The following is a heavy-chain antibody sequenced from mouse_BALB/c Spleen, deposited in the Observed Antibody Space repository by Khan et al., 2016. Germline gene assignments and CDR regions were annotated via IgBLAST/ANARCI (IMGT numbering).Heavy chain of an antibody. D-gene: IGHD1-1*01. Sequence: QIQLVQSGPELKKPGKTVKISCKASGYTFTNYGMNWVKQAPGKGLKWMGWINTYSGESTYADDFKGRFAFYLETSDNNAYLQINNLKNEDTSTYFCARYRYYYSSSRYFDVWSAGTTVTVSS. J-gene: IGHJ1*01. CDR2: INTYSGES. CDR3: ARYRYYYSSSRYFDV. CDR1: GYTFTNYG. V-gene: IGHV9-3-1*01.